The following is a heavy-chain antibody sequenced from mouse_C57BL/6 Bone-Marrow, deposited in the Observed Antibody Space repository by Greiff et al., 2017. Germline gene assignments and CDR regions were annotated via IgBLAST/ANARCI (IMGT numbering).Heavy chain of an antibody. Sequence: VQLQQPGAELVKPGASVKMSCKASGYSFTSYWLTWVKQRPGQGLECIGDIYPGSGSTNYTEKFKSKATLTVDTSTSPDYMQLSSLTSEDSAVYYCGRPPSGEAMDYWGQGTSVTVSS. CDR1: GYSFTSYW. CDR2: IYPGSGST. CDR3: GRPPSGEAMDY. D-gene: IGHD6-1*01. V-gene: IGHV1-55*01. J-gene: IGHJ4*01.